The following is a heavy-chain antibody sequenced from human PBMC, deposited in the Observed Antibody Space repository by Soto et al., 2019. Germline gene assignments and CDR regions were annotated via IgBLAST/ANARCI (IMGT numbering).Heavy chain of an antibody. V-gene: IGHV1-18*01. Sequence: ASVKVSCKTSGYTFSSYGINWVRQAPGQGLEWMGWTSAYNDNTNYAQKIQGKVTMTTDTSTNTDYKEQRNLRTNDTDVYFCARDKGIVVAGLSSWGQGTLVTVSS. D-gene: IGHD6-19*01. CDR3: ARDKGIVVAGLSS. CDR1: GYTFSSYG. CDR2: TSAYNDNT. J-gene: IGHJ5*02.